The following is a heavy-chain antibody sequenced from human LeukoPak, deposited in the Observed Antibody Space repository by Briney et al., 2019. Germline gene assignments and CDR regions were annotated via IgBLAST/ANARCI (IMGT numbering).Heavy chain of an antibody. CDR3: ARAPSYCSSTSCSIGGY. V-gene: IGHV1-69*04. CDR1: GGTFSSYA. J-gene: IGHJ4*02. CDR2: IIPILGIA. Sequence: GASVKVSCKASGGTFSSYAMSWVRQAPGQGLEWMGRIIPILGIANYAQKFQGRVTITADKSTSTAYMELSSLRSEDTAVYYCARAPSYCSSTSCSIGGYWGQGTLVTVSS. D-gene: IGHD2-2*01.